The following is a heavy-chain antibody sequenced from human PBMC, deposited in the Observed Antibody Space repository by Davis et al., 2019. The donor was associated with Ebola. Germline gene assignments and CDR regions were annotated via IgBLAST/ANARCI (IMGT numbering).Heavy chain of an antibody. CDR3: AKRGRQGPGTTDFDY. CDR1: GFIFGSRD. J-gene: IGHJ4*02. Sequence: GESLKISCAGTGFIFGSRDMAWVRQTPGRGLEWVAAISRSSDYTYYADSVGGRFTISRDNFENTLSLQMNSLRGDDSAIYYCAKRGRQGPGTTDFDYWGQGTVVTVSS. D-gene: IGHD1-14*01. V-gene: IGHV3-23*01. CDR2: ISRSSDYT.